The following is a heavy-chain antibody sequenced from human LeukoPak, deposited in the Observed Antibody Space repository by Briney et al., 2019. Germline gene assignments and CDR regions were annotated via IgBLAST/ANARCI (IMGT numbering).Heavy chain of an antibody. CDR1: GFTFSDYY. V-gene: IGHV3-11*04. J-gene: IGHJ4*02. Sequence: TGGSLRLSCTTSGFTFSDYYMSWIRQAPGQGLELVSFFSSSGNMIYYADSVKGRFTISRDNAKNSLYLQMNSLRAEDTAVYYCARAHHYYDSSGIPCGYWGQGTLVTVSS. CDR2: FSSSGNMI. D-gene: IGHD3-22*01. CDR3: ARAHHYYDSSGIPCGY.